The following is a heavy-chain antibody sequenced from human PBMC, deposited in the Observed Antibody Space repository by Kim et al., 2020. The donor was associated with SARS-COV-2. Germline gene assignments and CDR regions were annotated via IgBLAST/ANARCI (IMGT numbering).Heavy chain of an antibody. CDR3: ARGRVSIAARQYYYYYGM. CDR1: GGSFSGYY. V-gene: IGHV4-34*01. J-gene: IGHJ6*01. CDR2: INHSGST. Sequence: SETLSLTCAVYGGSFSGYYWSWIRQPPGKGLEWIGEINHSGSTNYNPSLKSRVTISVDTSKNQFSLKLSSVTAADTAVYYCARGRVSIAARQYYYYYGM. D-gene: IGHD6-6*01.